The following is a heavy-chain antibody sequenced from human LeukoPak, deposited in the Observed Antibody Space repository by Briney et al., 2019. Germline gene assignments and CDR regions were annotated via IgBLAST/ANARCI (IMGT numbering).Heavy chain of an antibody. CDR3: ARDGVFDY. CDR1: GFTFSSYS. CDR2: ISSSGSYI. J-gene: IGHJ4*02. Sequence: GGSLRLSCAASGFTFSSYSMNWVRQAPGKGLEWVSSISSSGSYIYYADSVKGRFTISRDNAKNSLYLQMNSLRAEDTAVYYCARDGVFDYWGQGTLVTVSS. D-gene: IGHD3-3*01. V-gene: IGHV3-21*01.